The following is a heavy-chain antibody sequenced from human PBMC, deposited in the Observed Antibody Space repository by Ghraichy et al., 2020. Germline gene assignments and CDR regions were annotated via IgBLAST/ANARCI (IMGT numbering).Heavy chain of an antibody. Sequence: SETLSLTCSVSGGSVSSGAHYWVWIRQPPGKGLEWIGSIFYTGSTHYSPSLKSAVTISIDTSRNQISLRLTSVTAADTGVYYCARRRAFSYFFDFWGQGAPVTVSS. CDR2: IFYTGST. CDR3: ARRRAFSYFFDF. CDR1: GGSVSSGAHY. V-gene: IGHV4-39*01. J-gene: IGHJ4*02.